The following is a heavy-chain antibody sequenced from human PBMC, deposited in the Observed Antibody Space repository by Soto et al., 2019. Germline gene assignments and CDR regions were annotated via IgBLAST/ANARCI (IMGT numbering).Heavy chain of an antibody. V-gene: IGHV3-21*01. CDR1: GFTFSSYS. J-gene: IGHJ6*02. Sequence: PGGSLRLSCAASGFTFSSYSMNWVRQAPGKGLEWVSSISSSSSYIYYADSVKGRFTISRDNAKNSLYLQKNSLRAEDTAVYYCARWAKQLGDWLSYGMDVWGQGTTVTVSS. D-gene: IGHD3-9*01. CDR2: ISSSSSYI. CDR3: ARWAKQLGDWLSYGMDV.